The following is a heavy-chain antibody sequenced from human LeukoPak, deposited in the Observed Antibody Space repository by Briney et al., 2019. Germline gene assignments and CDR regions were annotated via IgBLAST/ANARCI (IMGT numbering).Heavy chain of an antibody. Sequence: SETLSLTCAVYGGSFSGYYWSWIRQPPGKGLEWIGEINHSGSTNYNPSLKSRVTISVDTSKTQFSLKLSSVTAADTAVYYCARARFTDYYDSSGRICDNGMDVWGQGTTVTVSS. V-gene: IGHV4-34*01. CDR2: INHSGST. CDR1: GGSFSGYY. CDR3: ARARFTDYYDSSGRICDNGMDV. D-gene: IGHD3-22*01. J-gene: IGHJ6*02.